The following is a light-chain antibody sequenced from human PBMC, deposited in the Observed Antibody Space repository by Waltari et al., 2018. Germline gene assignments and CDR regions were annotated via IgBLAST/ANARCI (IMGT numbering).Light chain of an antibody. Sequence: QSALTQPPSVSGSPGPTVTISSTGTRAAVGGNYRFPWYQQPPGAAPKLVINEVDKRPSGVSSRFSGSKAGDTASLTISGLQPEDEGDYYCSSYTDSSPSLYVFGSGTRVTVL. V-gene: IGLV2-18*02. CDR1: RAAVGGNYR. J-gene: IGLJ1*01. CDR3: SSYTDSSPSLYV. CDR2: EVD.